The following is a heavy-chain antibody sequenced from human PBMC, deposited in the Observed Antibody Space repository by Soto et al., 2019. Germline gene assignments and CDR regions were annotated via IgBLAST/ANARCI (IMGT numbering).Heavy chain of an antibody. Sequence: PSETLSLTCAVYGGSFSGYYWSWIRQPPGKGLEWIGEINHSGSTNYNPSLKSRVTISVDTSKNQFSLKLSSVTAADTAVYYCARVRSRYCSGGSCRGAEYFQHWGQGTLVTVSS. V-gene: IGHV4-34*01. CDR1: GGSFSGYY. CDR2: INHSGST. J-gene: IGHJ1*01. D-gene: IGHD2-15*01. CDR3: ARVRSRYCSGGSCRGAEYFQH.